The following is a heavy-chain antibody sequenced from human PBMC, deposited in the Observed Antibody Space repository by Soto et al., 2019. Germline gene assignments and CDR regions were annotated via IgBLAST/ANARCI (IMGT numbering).Heavy chain of an antibody. CDR1: GFTFSNYA. V-gene: IGHV3-23*01. J-gene: IGHJ4*02. Sequence: LRLSCAASGFTFSNYAMSWVRQAPGKGLEWVSAIIDSGGNTYYEDSVKGRFTISRDNSKNTLYLQVNSLRAEDTAVYYCAKGAGYDSSGYYYALFDSWGQGALVTVSS. D-gene: IGHD3-22*01. CDR3: AKGAGYDSSGYYYALFDS. CDR2: IIDSGGNT.